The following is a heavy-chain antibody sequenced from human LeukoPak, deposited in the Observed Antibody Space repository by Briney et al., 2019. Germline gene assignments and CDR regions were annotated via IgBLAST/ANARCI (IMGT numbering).Heavy chain of an antibody. CDR3: TTTMTTVSDY. J-gene: IGHJ4*02. CDR2: IKIKTDGEKT. CDR1: GFTFSNAW. Sequence: GGSLRLSCAASGFTFSNAWMRWVRQAPGQGREGVGRIKIKTDGEKTDYAAPVKGRFTNSRDDSKNTLYLQMNSLKTEDTAVYYCTTTMTTVSDYWGQGTLVTVSS. V-gene: IGHV3-15*01. D-gene: IGHD4-11*01.